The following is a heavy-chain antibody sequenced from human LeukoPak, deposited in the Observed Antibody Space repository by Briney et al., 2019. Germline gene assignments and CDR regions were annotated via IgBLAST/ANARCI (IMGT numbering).Heavy chain of an antibody. D-gene: IGHD3/OR15-3a*01. J-gene: IGHJ5*02. CDR1: GFNVRSKY. Sequence: GGSLRLSCAASGFNVRSKYMSWVRQAPGTGLECVSVFYSGGTTAYADSVKGRFTVSIDNSNNTLYLQMNSLRAEDTAVYYCARVSFGPASEWFDPWGQGTLVTVSS. CDR2: FYSGGTT. CDR3: ARVSFGPASEWFDP. V-gene: IGHV3-53*01.